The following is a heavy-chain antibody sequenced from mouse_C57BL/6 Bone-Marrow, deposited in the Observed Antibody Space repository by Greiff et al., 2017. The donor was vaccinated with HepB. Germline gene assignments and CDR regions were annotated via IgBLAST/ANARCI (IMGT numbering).Heavy chain of an antibody. D-gene: IGHD2-5*01. CDR1: GYTFTSYW. CDR3: ARKSFAYYSNYFDY. CDR2: IHPNSGST. Sequence: VQLQQPGAELVKPGASVKLSCKASGYTFTSYWMHWVKQRPGQGLEWIGMIHPNSGSTNYNEKFKSKATLTVDKSSSTAYKQLSSLTSEDSAVYYCARKSFAYYSNYFDYWGQGTTLTVSS. J-gene: IGHJ2*01. V-gene: IGHV1-64*01.